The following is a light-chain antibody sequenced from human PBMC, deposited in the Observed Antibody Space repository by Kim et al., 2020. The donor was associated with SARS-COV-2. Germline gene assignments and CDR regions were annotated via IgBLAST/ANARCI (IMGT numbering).Light chain of an antibody. CDR1: QSVTNNF. J-gene: IGKJ1*01. CDR3: QQYSSSLQT. CDR2: GAS. V-gene: IGKV3-20*01. Sequence: SPGERATLSCRATQSVTNNFLAWYQKKRGQAPSLLIYGASRRATGIQDRFSGSGSGTDFTLTISRLEPEDFAVYYCQQYSSSLQTFGQGTKVDIK.